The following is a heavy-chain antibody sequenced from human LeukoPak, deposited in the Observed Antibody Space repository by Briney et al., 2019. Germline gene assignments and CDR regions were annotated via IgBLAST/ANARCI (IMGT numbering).Heavy chain of an antibody. CDR2: MNPHSGNT. Sequence: GASVKVSCKASGYTFTSYDINWVRQATGQGREWMGWMNPHSGNTGYAQKFQGRVTMTRKTSISTAYMELSSLRSEDTAVYYCARVSSGDCSGGSCYSPLFYGMDVWGQGTTVTVSS. J-gene: IGHJ6*02. D-gene: IGHD2-15*01. CDR3: ARVSSGDCSGGSCYSPLFYGMDV. V-gene: IGHV1-8*01. CDR1: GYTFTSYD.